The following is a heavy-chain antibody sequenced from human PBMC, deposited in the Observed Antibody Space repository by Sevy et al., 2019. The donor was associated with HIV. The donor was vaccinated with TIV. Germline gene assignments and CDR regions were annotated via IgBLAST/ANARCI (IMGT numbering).Heavy chain of an antibody. CDR3: ARAGDYSKHYYYYYMDV. CDR2: IIPIFGTE. V-gene: IGHV1-69*13. CDR1: GGTFSSYA. J-gene: IGHJ6*03. Sequence: ASVKVSCKASGGTFSSYAISWVRQAPGQGLEWMGGIIPIFGTENYAQKFQGRVTITADESTSTAYMELSSLRSEDTAVYYCARAGDYSKHYYYYYMDVWGKGTTVTVSS. D-gene: IGHD4-4*01.